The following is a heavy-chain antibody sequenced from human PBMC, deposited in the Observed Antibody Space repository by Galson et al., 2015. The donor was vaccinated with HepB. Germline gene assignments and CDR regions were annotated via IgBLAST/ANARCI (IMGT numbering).Heavy chain of an antibody. CDR1: GFTFSSYG. J-gene: IGHJ4*02. V-gene: IGHV3-33*01. CDR2: IWYDGSNK. Sequence: SLRLSCAASGFTFSSYGMHWVRQAPGKGLEWVAVIWYDGSNKYYADSVKGRFTISRDNSKNTLYLQMNSLRAEDTAVYYCARDAYYYDSSGYYERGASENFDYWGQGTLVTVSS. D-gene: IGHD3-22*01. CDR3: ARDAYYYDSSGYYERGASENFDY.